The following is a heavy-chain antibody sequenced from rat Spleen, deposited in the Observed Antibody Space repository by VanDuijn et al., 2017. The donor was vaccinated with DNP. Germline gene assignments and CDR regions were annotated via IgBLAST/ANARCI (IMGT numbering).Heavy chain of an antibody. Sequence: EVKLQESGPGLVKPSQSLSLTCSVTGYSITSSYRWNWIRKFPGNKLEWMGYINSAGSTNYNPSLKSRISITRDTSKNQLFLQVNSVTTEDTATYYCARMHYGCDNWGQGVMVTVSS. V-gene: IGHV3-3*01. J-gene: IGHJ2*01. CDR3: ARMHYGCDN. D-gene: IGHD1-11*01. CDR2: INSAGST. CDR1: GYSITSSYR.